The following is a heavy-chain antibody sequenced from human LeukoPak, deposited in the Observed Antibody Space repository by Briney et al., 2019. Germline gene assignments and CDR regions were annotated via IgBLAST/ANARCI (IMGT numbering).Heavy chain of an antibody. J-gene: IGHJ4*02. V-gene: IGHV3-23*01. D-gene: IGHD4-17*01. CDR3: AKDPRAYGDPTPYYFDY. Sequence: GGSLRLSCAVSGFTFSSYAMSWVRQAPGKGLEWVSAISGSGGRTYYADSVKGRFTISRDNSKNTLYLQMNSLRAEDTAVYYCAKDPRAYGDPTPYYFDYWGQGTLVTVSS. CDR2: ISGSGGRT. CDR1: GFTFSSYA.